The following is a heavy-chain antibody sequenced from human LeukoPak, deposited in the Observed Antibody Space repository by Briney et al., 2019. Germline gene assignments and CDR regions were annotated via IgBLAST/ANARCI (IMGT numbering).Heavy chain of an antibody. Sequence: ASVKVSCKASGYTFTGYYMHWVRQAPGQGLEWMGWINPNSGGTNYAQKFQGRVTMTRDTSISTAYMELSRLRSDDTAVYYCARDFHSRVPTVTTNSPGSGYWGQGTLVTVSS. CDR1: GYTFTGYY. CDR2: INPNSGGT. CDR3: ARDFHSRVPTVTTNSPGSGY. D-gene: IGHD4-17*01. V-gene: IGHV1-2*02. J-gene: IGHJ4*02.